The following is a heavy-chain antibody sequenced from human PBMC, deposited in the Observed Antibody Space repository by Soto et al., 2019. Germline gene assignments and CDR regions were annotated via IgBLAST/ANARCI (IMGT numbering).Heavy chain of an antibody. CDR3: ARHCSGGSCRPVSFQH. V-gene: IGHV3-21*01. D-gene: IGHD2-15*01. CDR2: ISSSSSYI. Sequence: EVQLVESGGGLVKPGGSLRLSCAASGFTFSSYSMNWVRQAPGKGLEWVSSISSSSSYIYYADSVKGRFTISRDNAKNSLYLQMNSLRAEDTAVYYCARHCSGGSCRPVSFQHWGQGTLVTVSS. J-gene: IGHJ1*01. CDR1: GFTFSSYS.